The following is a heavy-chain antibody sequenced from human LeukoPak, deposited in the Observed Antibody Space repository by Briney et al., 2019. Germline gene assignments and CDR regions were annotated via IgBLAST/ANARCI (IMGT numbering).Heavy chain of an antibody. CDR1: GFTFSSYW. CDR3: ARDAGLELLYYFDY. Sequence: PGGSLRLSCAASGFTFSSYWMHWVRQAPGKGLVWVSRINSDGSSTSYADSVKGRFTISRDNAKSTLYLQMNSLRAEDTAVYYCARDAGLELLYYFDYWGQGTLVTVSS. D-gene: IGHD1-7*01. J-gene: IGHJ4*02. V-gene: IGHV3-74*01. CDR2: INSDGSST.